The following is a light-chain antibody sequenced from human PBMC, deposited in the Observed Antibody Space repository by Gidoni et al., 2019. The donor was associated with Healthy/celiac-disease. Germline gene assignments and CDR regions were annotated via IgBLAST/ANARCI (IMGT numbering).Light chain of an antibody. J-gene: IGLJ3*02. V-gene: IGLV2-14*01. CDR1: SSDVGGYNY. Sequence: QPALTHPASASGSPGQSTTISCTGTSSDVGGYNYVSWYQQHPGKAPKLMIYEVSNRPSGVSNRFSGSKSGNTASLTISGLQAEDEADYYCSSYTSSSTLVFGGGTKLTVL. CDR2: EVS. CDR3: SSYTSSSTLV.